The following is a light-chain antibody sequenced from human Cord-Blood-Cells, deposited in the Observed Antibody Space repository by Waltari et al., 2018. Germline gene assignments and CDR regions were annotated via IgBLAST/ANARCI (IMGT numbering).Light chain of an antibody. CDR2: EVS. CDR1: SSDVGGYNY. J-gene: IGLJ2*01. CDR3: SSYAGSNNVVV. Sequence: QSALTQPPSASGSPGQSVTISCTGTSSDVGGYNYVSWYQQHPGNAPKLMIYEVSKRPSWVPDRFSGSKSGNTASLTVSGLQAEDEADYYCSSYAGSNNVVVFGGGTKLTVL. V-gene: IGLV2-8*01.